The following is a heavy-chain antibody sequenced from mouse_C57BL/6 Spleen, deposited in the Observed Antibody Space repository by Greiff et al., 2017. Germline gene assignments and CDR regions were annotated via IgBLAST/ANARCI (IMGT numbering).Heavy chain of an antibody. CDR2: IDPSDSET. CDR1: GYTFTSYW. Sequence: VQLQQPGAELVRPGSSVKLSCKASGYTFTSYWMHWVKQRPIQGLEWIGNIDPSDSETHYNQKFKDKATLTVDKSSSTAYMQLRSLTSEDSAVYYCAREWGNYYGSSWYFDVWGTGTTVTVSS. V-gene: IGHV1-52*01. J-gene: IGHJ1*03. CDR3: AREWGNYYGSSWYFDV. D-gene: IGHD1-1*01.